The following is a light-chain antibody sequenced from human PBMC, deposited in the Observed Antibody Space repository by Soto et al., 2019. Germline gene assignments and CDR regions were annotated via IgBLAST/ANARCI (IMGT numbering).Light chain of an antibody. Sequence: SYELTQPPSVSVSPGQTARSTCSGDAMPEQYGYWYQQKPGQAPMLVIYKNTERPSGIPERFSGSSSGTTATLTISGVQAEDEADYFCQSVDSSGAFHVFGTGTKVTVL. CDR3: QSVDSSGAFHV. J-gene: IGLJ1*01. V-gene: IGLV3-25*02. CDR1: AMPEQY. CDR2: KNT.